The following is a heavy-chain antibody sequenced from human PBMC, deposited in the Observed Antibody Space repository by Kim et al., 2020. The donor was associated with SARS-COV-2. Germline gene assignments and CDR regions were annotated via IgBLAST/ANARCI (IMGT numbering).Heavy chain of an antibody. V-gene: IGHV1-2*02. D-gene: IGHD1-7*01. Sequence: YAQKFQGRVTMTRDTSISTAYMELSRLKSDDTAVYYCASQTTPRLDAFDLWGQGTMVIVSS. CDR3: ASQTTPRLDAFDL. J-gene: IGHJ3*01.